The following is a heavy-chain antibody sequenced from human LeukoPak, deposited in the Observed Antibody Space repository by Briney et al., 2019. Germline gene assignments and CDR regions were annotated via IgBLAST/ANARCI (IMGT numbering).Heavy chain of an antibody. CDR2: IKQDGSGK. J-gene: IGHJ6*03. D-gene: IGHD2-2*01. V-gene: IGHV3-7*01. CDR3: ARASCSGASCYLDYYYYYMDV. CDR1: GFAFSSYW. Sequence: GGSLRLSCATSGFAFSSYWMNWVRQAPGKGLEWVANIKQDGSGKYYVDSVKGRFTISRDNAKKSLYLQMNSLRAEDTAVYYCARASCSGASCYLDYYYYYMDVWGKGTTVTVSS.